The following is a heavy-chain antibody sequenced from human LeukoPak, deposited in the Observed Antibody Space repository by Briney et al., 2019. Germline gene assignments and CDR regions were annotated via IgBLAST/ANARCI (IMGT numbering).Heavy chain of an antibody. CDR3: AQWHTVDY. J-gene: IGHJ4*02. D-gene: IGHD2-8*01. CDR2: IGGSGGNT. Sequence: PRGSLRLSCAASGFTFSSAPMSWVRQAPGKGLEWVSVIGGSGGNTNYADSVRGRFTISRDNSKNTLYLQMNSLRAEDTAVYYCAQWHTVDYWGQGTLVTVSS. V-gene: IGHV3-23*01. CDR1: GFTFSSAP.